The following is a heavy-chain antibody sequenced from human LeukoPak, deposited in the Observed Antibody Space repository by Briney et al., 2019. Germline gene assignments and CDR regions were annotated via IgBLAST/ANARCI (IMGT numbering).Heavy chain of an antibody. CDR2: VHPNTGST. CDR3: ARGPRNDP. J-gene: IGHJ5*02. D-gene: IGHD1-14*01. Sequence: ASVKVSCKTSGYPFTTYEINWVRQAAGQGLEWMGWVHPNTGSTAYAQRFQGRVTMTRDTSISTAYMELSSLTSNDTAVYFCARGPRNDPWGQGTLVTVSS. CDR1: GYPFTTYE. V-gene: IGHV1-8*01.